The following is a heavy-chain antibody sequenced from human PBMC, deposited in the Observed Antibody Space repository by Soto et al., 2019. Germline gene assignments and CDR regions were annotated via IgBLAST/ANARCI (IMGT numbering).Heavy chain of an antibody. V-gene: IGHV3-23*01. CDR3: AKYLNWGGGDY. Sequence: EVQLLESGGGLVQPGGSLRLSCVASGFSFSSNHMSWVRQAPGKGLDWVSTISASGDNTYFADSVKGRFTISRDNFKNTLYLQMNSLRDEDTAIYFCAKYLNWGGGDYWGQGTLVTVSS. J-gene: IGHJ4*02. CDR2: ISASGDNT. CDR1: GFSFSSNH. D-gene: IGHD2-21*01.